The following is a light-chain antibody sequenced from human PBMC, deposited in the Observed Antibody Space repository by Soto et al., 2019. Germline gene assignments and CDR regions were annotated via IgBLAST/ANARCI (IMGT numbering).Light chain of an antibody. CDR3: QQYGSSPWT. CDR2: GAS. J-gene: IGKJ1*01. V-gene: IGKV3-20*01. Sequence: EIVLAQSPGTLSLSPGERATLSCRASQNVSAAYLAWYQQKPGQAPRLLIYGASSRATGIPDRFSGIGSGTDFTLTISRLEPEDFAVYYCQQYGSSPWTFGQGTKVDIK. CDR1: QNVSAAY.